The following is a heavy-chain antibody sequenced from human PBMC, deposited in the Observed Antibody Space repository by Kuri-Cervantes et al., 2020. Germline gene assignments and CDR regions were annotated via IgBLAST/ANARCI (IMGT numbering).Heavy chain of an antibody. CDR2: ISGSGGST. CDR1: GFTFSSYA. J-gene: IGHJ6*03. V-gene: IGHV3-23*01. D-gene: IGHD2-2*01. Sequence: GESLKISCAASGFTFSSYAMSWVRQAPGKGPEWVSAISGSGGSTYYADSVKGRFTISRDNSKNTLYLQMNSLRAEDTAVYYCAKPPHCSSTSCYGGYYMDVWGKGTTVTVSS. CDR3: AKPPHCSSTSCYGGYYMDV.